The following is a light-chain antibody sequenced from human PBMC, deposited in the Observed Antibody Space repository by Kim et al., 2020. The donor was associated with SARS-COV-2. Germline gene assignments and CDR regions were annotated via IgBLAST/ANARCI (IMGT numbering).Light chain of an antibody. V-gene: IGKV3-15*01. CDR3: LQDETWLGST. CDR2: RSS. Sequence: PGERATLSCRASQSVSGYLAWFQQTAGQAASLLSYRSSTKAAGSPVRLSGRLSGTEFTLTIHNLQSEDSAGCFCLQDETWLGSTFGQGTQVDIQ. J-gene: IGKJ1*01. CDR1: QSVSGY.